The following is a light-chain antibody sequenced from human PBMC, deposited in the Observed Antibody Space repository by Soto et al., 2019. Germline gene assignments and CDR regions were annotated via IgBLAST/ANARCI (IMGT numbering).Light chain of an antibody. CDR1: QSVSSRN. Sequence: EIVLTQSPGTVSLSPGGRATLSCRASQSVSSRNLAWYRQKPGQAPSLLIFGASNRATGIPDRFSGSGSGTDFTLTISRLEPEDCAVYYCLRYGDSPPAYTFGQGTKLEIK. CDR3: LRYGDSPPAYT. J-gene: IGKJ2*01. V-gene: IGKV3-20*01. CDR2: GAS.